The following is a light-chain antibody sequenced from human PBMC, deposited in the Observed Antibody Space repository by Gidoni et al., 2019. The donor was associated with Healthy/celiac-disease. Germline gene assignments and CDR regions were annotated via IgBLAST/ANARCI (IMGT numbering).Light chain of an antibody. J-gene: IGKJ3*01. Sequence: DIQMTQSPSSLSASVGDRVTITCRASQSISSYLNWYQQKPGKAPKLLIYAASSLQSGVPSRFSSSGSGTDFTLTISSLQPEDFATYYCQQSYSTPQRTFGPGTKVEIK. CDR2: AAS. V-gene: IGKV1-39*01. CDR3: QQSYSTPQRT. CDR1: QSISSY.